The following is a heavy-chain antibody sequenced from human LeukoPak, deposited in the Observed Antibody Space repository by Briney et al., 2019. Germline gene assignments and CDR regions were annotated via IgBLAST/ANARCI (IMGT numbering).Heavy chain of an antibody. Sequence: PSETLSLTCAVSGGSISSGGYSWSWIRQPPGKGLEWIGYIYHSGSTYYNPSLKSRVTISVDTSKNQFSLKLSSVTAADTAVYYCARGKSIAARPLYYWGQGTLVTVSS. D-gene: IGHD6-6*01. CDR3: ARGKSIAARPLYY. CDR2: IYHSGST. CDR1: GGSISSGGYS. V-gene: IGHV4-30-2*01. J-gene: IGHJ4*02.